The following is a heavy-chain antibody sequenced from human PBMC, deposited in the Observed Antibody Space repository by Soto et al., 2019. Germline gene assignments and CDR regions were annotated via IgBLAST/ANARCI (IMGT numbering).Heavy chain of an antibody. CDR1: GFTVSSNY. V-gene: IGHV3-66*01. Sequence: EVQLVESGGGLVQPGGSLRLSCAASGFTVSSNYMSWVRQAPGKGLEWVSVIYSGGSTYYADSVKGRFTISRDNSKNTLYLQMNSLRAEDTAVYYCASDLSRGSGVSYWFDPWGQGTLVTVSS. J-gene: IGHJ5*02. CDR3: ASDLSRGSGVSYWFDP. CDR2: IYSGGST. D-gene: IGHD3-10*01.